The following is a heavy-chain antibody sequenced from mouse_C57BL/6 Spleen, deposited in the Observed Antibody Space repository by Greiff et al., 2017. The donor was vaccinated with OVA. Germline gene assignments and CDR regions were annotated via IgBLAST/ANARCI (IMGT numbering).Heavy chain of an antibody. J-gene: IGHJ4*01. V-gene: IGHV5-16*01. CDR1: GFTFSDYY. CDR3: ASYGSSYAMDY. Sequence: EVKVVESEGGLVQPGSSMKLSCTASGFTFSDYYMAWVRQVPEKGLEWVANINYDGSSTYYLDSLKSRFIISRDNAKNILYLQMSSLKSEDTATYYCASYGSSYAMDYWGQGTSVTVSS. CDR2: INYDGSST. D-gene: IGHD1-1*01.